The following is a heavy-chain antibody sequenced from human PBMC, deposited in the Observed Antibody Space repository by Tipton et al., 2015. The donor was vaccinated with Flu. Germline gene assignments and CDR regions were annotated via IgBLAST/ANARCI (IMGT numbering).Heavy chain of an antibody. Sequence: TLSLTCAVSGSSIRSAYYWGWVRRPPGKGLEWIGTIYHSGTTYYNPSLKSRLTISVDTSKNQFSLRLSSVTAADTAVYYCARHTGDSVRGVIDYWGQGTLVTVSS. CDR3: ARHTGDSVRGVIDY. D-gene: IGHD3-10*02. CDR1: GSSIRSAYY. CDR2: IYHSGTT. V-gene: IGHV4-38-2*01. J-gene: IGHJ4*02.